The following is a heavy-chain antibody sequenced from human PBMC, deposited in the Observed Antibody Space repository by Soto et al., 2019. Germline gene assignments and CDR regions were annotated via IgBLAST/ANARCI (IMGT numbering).Heavy chain of an antibody. CDR3: ARSRNYYDSRGYRFYFDY. V-gene: IGHV2-70*01. CDR1: GFSLSTSGMC. J-gene: IGHJ4*02. Sequence: SGPTRVNPTQTLTLTCSFSGFSLSTSGMCVTWIRQPPGKALEWLALIDWDGYKYYSTSLKTRLAISKDTSKNEVVLTLTNMDPVDTATYYCARSRNYYDSRGYRFYFDYWGQGILVTVSS. D-gene: IGHD3-22*01. CDR2: IDWDGYK.